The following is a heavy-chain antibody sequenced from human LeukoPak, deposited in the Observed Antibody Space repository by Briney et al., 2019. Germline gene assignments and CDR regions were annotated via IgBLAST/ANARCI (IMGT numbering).Heavy chain of an antibody. V-gene: IGHV4-59*01. CDR2: IYYSGST. J-gene: IGHJ4*02. CDR1: GGSISSYY. CDR3: ARYGANYGGNGGDFDY. Sequence: LETLSLTCTVSGGSISSYYWSWIRQPPGKGLEWIGYIYYSGSTNYNPSLKSRVTISVDTSKNQFSLKLSSVTAADTAVYYCARYGANYGGNGGDFDYWGQGTLVTVSS. D-gene: IGHD4-23*01.